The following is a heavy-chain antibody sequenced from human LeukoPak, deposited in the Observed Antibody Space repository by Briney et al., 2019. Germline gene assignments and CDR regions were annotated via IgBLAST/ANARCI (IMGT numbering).Heavy chain of an antibody. J-gene: IGHJ4*02. CDR2: ITGSDDTT. D-gene: IGHD5-12*01. Sequence: AGRSLRLSCAASGFTFDDYAMTWVRQAPGKGLEWVSTITGSDDTTYYTDSVKGRFTISRDHSKNMLHLQMNGLRNEDTAIYYCAKGPPLYSGYHPAYWGQGTLVTVSS. V-gene: IGHV3-23*01. CDR1: GFTFDDYA. CDR3: AKGPPLYSGYHPAY.